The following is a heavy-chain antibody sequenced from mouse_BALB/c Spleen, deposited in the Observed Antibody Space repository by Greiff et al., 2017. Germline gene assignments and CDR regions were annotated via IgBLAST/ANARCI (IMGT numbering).Heavy chain of an antibody. CDR1: GYTFTSYV. V-gene: IGHV1-14*01. J-gene: IGHJ2*01. CDR3: ARHHEDFDY. Sequence: EVHLVESGPELVKPGASVKMSCKASGYTFTSYVMHWVKQKPGQGLEWIGYINPYNDGTKYNEKFKGKATLTSDKSSSTAYMELSSLTSEDSAVYYCARHHEDFDYWGQGTTLTVSS. CDR2: INPYNDGT.